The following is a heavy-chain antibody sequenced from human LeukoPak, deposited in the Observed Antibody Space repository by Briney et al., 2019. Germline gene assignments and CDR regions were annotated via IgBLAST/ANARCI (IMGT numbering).Heavy chain of an antibody. CDR2: ISYSGNSI. CDR1: GFIFNSYE. V-gene: IGHV3-48*03. J-gene: IGHJ4*02. CDR3: AGDNIENGDLDYLDS. Sequence: GGSLRLSCASSGFIFNSYEMNWVRQARGKGLEWVAFISYSGNSIYYADSMKGRFTISRDNTKNLQYLHMSSLRAEDTAVYYCAGDNIENGDLDYLDSWGQGTLVTVSS. D-gene: IGHD4-17*01.